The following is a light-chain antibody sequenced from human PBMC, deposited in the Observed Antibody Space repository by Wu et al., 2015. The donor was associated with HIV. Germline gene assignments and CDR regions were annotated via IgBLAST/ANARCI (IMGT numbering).Light chain of an antibody. J-gene: IGKJ1*01. V-gene: IGKV3-20*01. CDR3: QQYGSSPRT. CDR1: QSVSSSS. CDR2: GAS. Sequence: EIVLTQSPGTLSLSRGGRATLSCRASQSVSSSSLAWYQQKPGQAPRLVIYGASSRATGIPDRFSGSGSGTDFTLTISRLEPEDFAVYYCQQYGSSPRTFGQGTKVEIK.